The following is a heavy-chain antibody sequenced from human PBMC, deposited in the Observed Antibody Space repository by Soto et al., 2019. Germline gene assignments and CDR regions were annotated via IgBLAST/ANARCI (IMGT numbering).Heavy chain of an antibody. CDR2: IDSDGSRT. Sequence: PGGSLRLSCAASGFTFSNYWMHWVRQPPGKGLVWVSRIDSDGSRTSYADSVKGRFTISRDNSKNTLYLQMNSLRAEDTAVYYWAKAVVRVPPYYMDVWGKGTTVTVSS. CDR3: AKAVVRVPPYYMDV. CDR1: GFTFSNYW. J-gene: IGHJ6*03. V-gene: IGHV3-74*01. D-gene: IGHD2-8*02.